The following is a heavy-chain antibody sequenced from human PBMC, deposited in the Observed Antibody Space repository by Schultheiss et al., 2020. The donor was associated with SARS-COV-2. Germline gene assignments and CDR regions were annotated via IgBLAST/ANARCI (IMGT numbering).Heavy chain of an antibody. Sequence: GGSLRLSCAASGFTFSSYAMSWVRQAPGKGLEWVAVISYDGSNKYYADSVKGRFTISRDNAKNSLYLQMNSLRAEDTALYHCARGGGSARYYYYGMDVWGQGTTVTVSS. J-gene: IGHJ6*02. CDR2: ISYDGSNK. D-gene: IGHD2-15*01. V-gene: IGHV3-30*03. CDR3: ARGGGSARYYYYGMDV. CDR1: GFTFSSYA.